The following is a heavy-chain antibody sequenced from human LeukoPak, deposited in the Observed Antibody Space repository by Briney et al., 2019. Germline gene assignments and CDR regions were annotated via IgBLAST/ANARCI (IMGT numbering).Heavy chain of an antibody. V-gene: IGHV4-34*01. Sequence: SETLSLTCAVYGGSFSGYYWSWIRQPPGKGLEWIGEINHSGSTNYNPSLKSRVTISVDTSKNQFSLKLSSVTAADTAVYYCAAYQLPYSDAFDIWGQGTMVTVSS. J-gene: IGHJ3*02. CDR1: GGSFSGYY. D-gene: IGHD2-2*02. CDR2: INHSGST. CDR3: AAYQLPYSDAFDI.